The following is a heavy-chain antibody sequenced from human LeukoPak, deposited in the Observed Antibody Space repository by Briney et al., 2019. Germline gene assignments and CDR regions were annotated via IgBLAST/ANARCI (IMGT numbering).Heavy chain of an antibody. Sequence: GRSLRLSCAASGFTFSSYAMHWVRQAPGKGLEGVAVISYDGSNKYYADPVKGRFTISRDNSKNTLYLQMNSLRAEDTAVYYCARASMEDIVVVVAATLDYWGQGTLVTVSS. V-gene: IGHV3-30-3*01. D-gene: IGHD2-15*01. CDR3: ARASMEDIVVVVAATLDY. J-gene: IGHJ4*02. CDR1: GFTFSSYA. CDR2: ISYDGSNK.